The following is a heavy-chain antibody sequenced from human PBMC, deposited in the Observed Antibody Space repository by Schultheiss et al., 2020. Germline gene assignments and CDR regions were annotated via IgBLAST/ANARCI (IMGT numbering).Heavy chain of an antibody. CDR3: AKNRDCSSTSCYTMGWFDP. V-gene: IGHV3-33*06. J-gene: IGHJ5*02. CDR2: IWYDGSNK. D-gene: IGHD2-2*02. CDR1: GFTFSSYG. Sequence: GGSLRLSCAASGFTFSSYGMHWVRQAPGKGLEWVAVIWYDGSNKYYADSVKGRFTISRDNSKNTLYLQMNSLRAEDTAVYYCAKNRDCSSTSCYTMGWFDPWGQGTLVTVSS.